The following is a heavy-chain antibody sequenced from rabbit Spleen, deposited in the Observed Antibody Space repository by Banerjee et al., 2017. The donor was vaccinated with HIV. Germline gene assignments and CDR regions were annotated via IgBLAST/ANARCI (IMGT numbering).Heavy chain of an antibody. J-gene: IGHJ6*01. Sequence: QEHLKESGGGLVKPEGSLTLTCKASGVSFSDEDVMCWVRQDSGKGLEWIACINAVTGRPVYANWARGRFAFSKASSTTVTLQMTSLRGADTATFFCARDLTDVIGWNFGWGGPGTLVTVS. CDR1: GVSFSDEDV. D-gene: IGHD4-1*01. V-gene: IGHV1S45*01. CDR3: ARDLTDVIGWNFGW. CDR2: INAVTGRP.